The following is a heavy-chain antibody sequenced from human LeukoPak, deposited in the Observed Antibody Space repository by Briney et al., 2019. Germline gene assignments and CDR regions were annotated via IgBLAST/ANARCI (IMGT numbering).Heavy chain of an antibody. CDR1: GVTFDTFA. Sequence: GSLRLSCVASGVTFDTFAISWVRQAPGKGLEWVSGIGNTETYYSDSVKGRFTISRYNSKSTIYLHMSNLRAEDTALYYCARDGPAFNSNWDYFEYWGQGTPVTVSS. D-gene: IGHD7-27*01. CDR3: ARDGPAFNSNWDYFEY. J-gene: IGHJ4*02. V-gene: IGHV3-23*01. CDR2: IGNTET.